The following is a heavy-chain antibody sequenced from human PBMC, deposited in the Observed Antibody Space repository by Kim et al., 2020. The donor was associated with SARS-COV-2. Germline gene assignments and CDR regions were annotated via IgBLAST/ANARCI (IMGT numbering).Heavy chain of an antibody. V-gene: IGHV4-39*01. Sequence: SETLSLTCTWSGGSISTSNSYWGWIRQPPGKWLEWIWSIYHSENKYYNPSLTSRVTVSVDTSPNQIPLNLRSVTAADTAVYYCTLRTNDNECDYWGQGT. CDR2: IYHSENK. CDR1: GGSISTSNSY. CDR3: TLRTNDNECDY. D-gene: IGHD3-16*01. J-gene: IGHJ4*02.